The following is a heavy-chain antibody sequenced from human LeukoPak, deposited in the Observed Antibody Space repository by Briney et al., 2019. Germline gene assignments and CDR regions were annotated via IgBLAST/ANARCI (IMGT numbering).Heavy chain of an antibody. V-gene: IGHV1-18*01. CDR1: GYTFSSYG. J-gene: IGHJ6*02. CDR3: ARVSCGYNCHYGMDV. Sequence: ASVKVSCKASGYTFSSYGISWLRQAPGQGRGGVGWVSAYNGNTKYAQKVQGRVSMTTDTSTSTAYMELRSLRSDDTALYYCARVSCGYNCHYGMDVWGQGPTVTVSS. D-gene: IGHD5-18*01. CDR2: VSAYNGNT.